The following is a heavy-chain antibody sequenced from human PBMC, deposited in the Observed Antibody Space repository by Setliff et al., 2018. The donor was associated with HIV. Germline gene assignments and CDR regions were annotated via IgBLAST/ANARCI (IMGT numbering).Heavy chain of an antibody. CDR3: AREPPRRRGTVTGDY. CDR2: INPSGGST. CDR1: GYTFTRYY. J-gene: IGHJ4*02. D-gene: IGHD4-17*01. Sequence: ASVKVSCKASGYTFTRYYIHRVRQAPGQGLEWMGIINPSGGSTTYAQKFQGRVTMTRDTPMSTVYMEMSSLRSEDTAMYYCAREPPRRRGTVTGDYWGQGTLVTVSS. V-gene: IGHV1-46*01.